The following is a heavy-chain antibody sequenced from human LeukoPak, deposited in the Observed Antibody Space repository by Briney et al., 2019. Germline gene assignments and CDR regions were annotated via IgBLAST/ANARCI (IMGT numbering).Heavy chain of an antibody. V-gene: IGHV3-64*01. CDR2: ISSNGGST. Sequence: PGGSLRLSCAASGFTFSSYAMHWVRQAPGKGLEYVSAISSNGGSTYYANSVKGRFTISRDNSKNTLYLQMGSLRAEDMAVYYCARDYYDSSGYSLGVDYWGQGTLVTVSS. J-gene: IGHJ4*02. CDR3: ARDYYDSSGYSLGVDY. D-gene: IGHD3-22*01. CDR1: GFTFSSYA.